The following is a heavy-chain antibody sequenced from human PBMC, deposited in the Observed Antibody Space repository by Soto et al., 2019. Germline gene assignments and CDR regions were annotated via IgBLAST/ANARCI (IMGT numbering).Heavy chain of an antibody. V-gene: IGHV3-15*07. J-gene: IGHJ4*02. CDR1: GFGFTNSW. Sequence: EVQVVESGGGLVKPGGSLRLCCAASGFGFTNSWMNWVRQAPGKGLEWVGRIKSKNDGGTTDYAAPVQGRFTISRDDSKTTIYLQMNSLKTEDTAVYYCTSAGQYCTSTTCKAYWGQGTPVTVSS. CDR3: TSAGQYCTSTTCKAY. CDR2: IKSKNDGGTT. D-gene: IGHD2-2*01.